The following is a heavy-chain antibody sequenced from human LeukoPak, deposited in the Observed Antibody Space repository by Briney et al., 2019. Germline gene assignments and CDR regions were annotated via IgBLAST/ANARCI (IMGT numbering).Heavy chain of an antibody. J-gene: IGHJ4*02. CDR1: GYTFTSYD. D-gene: IGHD6-19*01. Sequence: ASVKVSCKASGYTFTSYDINWVRLATGQGLEWMGWMNPNSGNTGYAQMFQGRVTMTRTTSISTAYMELSSLRSEDTAVYYCARSGVSGWYLIWGQGTLVTVSS. CDR2: MNPNSGNT. CDR3: ARSGVSGWYLI. V-gene: IGHV1-8*01.